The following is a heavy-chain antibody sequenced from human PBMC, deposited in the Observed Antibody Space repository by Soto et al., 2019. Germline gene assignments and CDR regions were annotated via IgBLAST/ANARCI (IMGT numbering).Heavy chain of an antibody. J-gene: IGHJ5*02. CDR2: IIPIFRTP. CDR3: ARSTGSGFRPGTHRFNWFDP. V-gene: IGHV1-69*01. D-gene: IGHD5-12*01. CDR1: GVTFSSFA. Sequence: QVQLVQSGAEVKQPGSSVKVSCQASGVTFSSFAISWVRQAPGQGLEWMGGIIPIFRTPNYAQNFQGRVTMTADESTSSVYMELSRLRSEETAVYYCARSTGSGFRPGTHRFNWFDPWGQGTLVTVSS.